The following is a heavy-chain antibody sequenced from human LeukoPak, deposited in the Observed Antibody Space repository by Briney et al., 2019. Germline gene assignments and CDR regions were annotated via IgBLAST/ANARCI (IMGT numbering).Heavy chain of an antibody. D-gene: IGHD4-17*01. CDR3: ARYDYGDYDYAFDI. CDR1: GYTFTSYG. Sequence: GASVKVSCKASGYTFTSYGISWVRQAPGQGLEWMGWMNPNSGNTGYAQKFQGRVTMTRNTSISTAYMELSSLRSEDTAVYYCARYDYGDYDYAFDIWGQGTMVTVSS. J-gene: IGHJ3*02. V-gene: IGHV1-8*02. CDR2: MNPNSGNT.